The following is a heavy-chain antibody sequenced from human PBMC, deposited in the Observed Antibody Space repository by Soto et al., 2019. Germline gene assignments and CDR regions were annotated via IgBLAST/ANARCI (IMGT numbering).Heavy chain of an antibody. CDR2: ISYDGSNK. Sequence: QVQLVESGGGVVQPGRSLRLSCAASGFTFSSYAMHWVRQAPGKGLEWVAVISYDGSNKYYADSVKGRFTISRDNSKNTLYLKMNSLRAEDTAVYYCARAEGVYYYDSSGYYPSYWGQGTLVTVSS. D-gene: IGHD3-22*01. CDR3: ARAEGVYYYDSSGYYPSY. J-gene: IGHJ4*02. V-gene: IGHV3-30-3*01. CDR1: GFTFSSYA.